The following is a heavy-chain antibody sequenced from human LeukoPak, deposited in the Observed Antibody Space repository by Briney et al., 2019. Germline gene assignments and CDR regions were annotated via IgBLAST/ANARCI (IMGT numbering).Heavy chain of an antibody. D-gene: IGHD3-9*01. V-gene: IGHV3-48*01. CDR1: GFTFSRYW. Sequence: GGSLRLSCAASGFTFSRYWMNWVRQAPGKGLEWVSYISSSSGTIYYADSVKGRFTISRDNAKNSLSLQMNSLRAEDTAVYYCAREGYDILTAYYIRNFYFDYWGQGTLVTVSS. CDR3: AREGYDILTAYYIRNFYFDY. CDR2: ISSSSGTI. J-gene: IGHJ4*02.